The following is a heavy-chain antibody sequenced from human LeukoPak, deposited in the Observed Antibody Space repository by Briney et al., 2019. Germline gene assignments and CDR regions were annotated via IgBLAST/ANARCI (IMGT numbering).Heavy chain of an antibody. CDR2: IYYSGST. CDR1: GGSISSYY. D-gene: IGHD2-2*01. Sequence: SETLSLTCTVSGGSISSYYWSWIRQPPGKRLEWIGYIYYSGSTYYNPSLKSRVTISVDRSKNQFSLKLSSVTAADTAVYYCARAGLGYCSSTSCYRSYYYYYGMDVWGQGTTVTVSS. CDR3: ARAGLGYCSSTSCYRSYYYYYGMDV. V-gene: IGHV4-59*12. J-gene: IGHJ6*02.